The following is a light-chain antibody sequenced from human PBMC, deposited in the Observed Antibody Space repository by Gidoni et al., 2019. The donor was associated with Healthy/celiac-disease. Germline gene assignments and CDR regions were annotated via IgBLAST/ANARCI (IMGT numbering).Light chain of an antibody. J-gene: IGLJ1*01. CDR3: SSYTSSSTLYV. CDR1: SSDVGGYNY. V-gene: IGLV2-14*03. Sequence: QSALTQTASVSGSPGKSVTISCTGTSSDVGGYNYVSWYQQHPGKAPKLMIYDVSNRPSGVSNRFSGSKSGNTASLTISGLQAQDEADYYCSSYTSSSTLYVFGTGTKVTVL. CDR2: DVS.